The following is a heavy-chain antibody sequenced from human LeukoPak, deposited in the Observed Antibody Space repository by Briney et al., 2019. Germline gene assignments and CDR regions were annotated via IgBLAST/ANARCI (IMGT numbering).Heavy chain of an antibody. D-gene: IGHD3-10*01. J-gene: IGHJ4*02. CDR3: ATGRGVVGFDY. Sequence: SETLSLTCTVSGGSISSGDYYWSWIRQPPGKGLEWIGYIYYTGSTYYNPSLKSRVTISIDTSKNQFSLQLSSVTAADTAVYYCATGRGVVGFDYWGQGTLVTVSS. CDR1: GGSISSGDYY. CDR2: IYYTGST. V-gene: IGHV4-30-4*08.